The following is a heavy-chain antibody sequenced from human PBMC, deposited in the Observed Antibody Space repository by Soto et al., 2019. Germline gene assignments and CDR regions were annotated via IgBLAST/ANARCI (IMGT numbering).Heavy chain of an antibody. J-gene: IGHJ3*02. D-gene: IGHD5-12*01. V-gene: IGHV1-8*01. CDR3: VTRGYDYLIDAFDI. CDR2: MNPNSGNT. CDR1: GYTFTSYD. Sequence: ASVKVSCKASGYTFTSYDINWVRQATGQGLEWMGWMNPNSGNTGYAQKFQGRVTMTRNTSISTAYMELSSLRSEDTAVYYCVTRGYDYLIDAFDIWGQGTMVTVSS.